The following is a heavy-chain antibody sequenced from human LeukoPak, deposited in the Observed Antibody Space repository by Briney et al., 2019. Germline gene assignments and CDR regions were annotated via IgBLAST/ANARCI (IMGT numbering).Heavy chain of an antibody. CDR2: VSYDGSIK. CDR1: GFTFSSYA. Sequence: GGSLRLSCAASGFTFSSYAMHWVRQAPGKGLEWVAVVSYDGSIKYYADSVKGRFTISRDNSKNTLSLQMNSLRVEDTAVYYCVRDRRAAAIYLDYWGQGTLVTVSS. J-gene: IGHJ4*02. D-gene: IGHD6-25*01. CDR3: VRDRRAAAIYLDY. V-gene: IGHV3-30*04.